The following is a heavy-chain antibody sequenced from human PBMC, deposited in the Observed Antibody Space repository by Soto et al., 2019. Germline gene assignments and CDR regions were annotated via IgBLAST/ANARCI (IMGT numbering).Heavy chain of an antibody. CDR1: GYTFTGYG. D-gene: IGHD3-3*02. Sequence: QVQLVQSGAEEKKPGASVKVSCKASGYTFTGYGMHWVRQAPGQRLEGMGWINAGNGNTKYSQKFRGRVTITRDKAVSRAHMELGSRRAEIRAVYYCARAAALPADLYYWGRVTRVPVS. V-gene: IGHV1-3*05. J-gene: IGHJ4*02. CDR3: ARAAALPADLYY. CDR2: INAGNGNT.